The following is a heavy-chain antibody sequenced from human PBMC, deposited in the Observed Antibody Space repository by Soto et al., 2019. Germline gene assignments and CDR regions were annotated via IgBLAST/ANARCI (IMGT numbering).Heavy chain of an antibody. V-gene: IGHV4-4*02. D-gene: IGHD2-21*01. CDR3: TRDGDYGYSLAY. J-gene: IGHJ4*02. CDR1: GASISKGKW. CDR2: ISHGVSP. Sequence: QVQLQESGPGLVKPSETLTLTCAVSGASISKGKWWSWVRQPPGEGLEWIGEISHGVSPHYNPSLRGRFTIEVDTSKNQFSLKFSVTAAATAMYYCTRDGDYGYSLAYWGQGTRVTVSS.